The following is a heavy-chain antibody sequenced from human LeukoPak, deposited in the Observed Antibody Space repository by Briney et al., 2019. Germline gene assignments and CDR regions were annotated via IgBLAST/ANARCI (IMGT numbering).Heavy chain of an antibody. V-gene: IGHV4-34*01. Sequence: PSETLSLTCAVYGVSFSGYYWSWLRQPPGKGLEWIGEINHSGSTNYNPSLKSRVTISVDTSNNQFSLKLSSVTAADTAVYYCAREVGDTAMVTHFDYWGQGTLVTVSS. CDR2: INHSGST. CDR1: GVSFSGYY. D-gene: IGHD5-18*01. J-gene: IGHJ4*02. CDR3: AREVGDTAMVTHFDY.